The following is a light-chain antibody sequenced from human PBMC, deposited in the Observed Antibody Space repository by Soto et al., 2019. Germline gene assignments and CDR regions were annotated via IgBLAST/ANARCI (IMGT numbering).Light chain of an antibody. Sequence: EIVMTQSPATLSVSSGERATLSCRASHSVRSSLAWYQQQPGQAPRLLIYDASNRATGIPARFSGSGSGTDFTLTISSLEPNDFAVYYCQQRSNWPGTFGRGTKVDIK. V-gene: IGKV3-11*01. CDR2: DAS. CDR3: QQRSNWPGT. J-gene: IGKJ1*01. CDR1: HSVRSS.